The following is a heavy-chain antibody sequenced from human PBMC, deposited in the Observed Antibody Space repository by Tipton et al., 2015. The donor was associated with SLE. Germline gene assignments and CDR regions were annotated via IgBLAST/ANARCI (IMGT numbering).Heavy chain of an antibody. J-gene: IGHJ4*02. CDR2: VYSIENT. CDR3: FGGRGMVISRADD. Sequence: GLVKPSETLSLTCTVSGGSMSSRSYYWGWIRQPPGKGLEWIASVYSIENTYYNPSLKSRVTISGDTSKNQFSLRLSSVTAADTAVYYCFGGRGMVISRADDWGQGTLVTVSS. CDR1: GGSMSSRSYY. D-gene: IGHD2-21*01. V-gene: IGHV4-39*07.